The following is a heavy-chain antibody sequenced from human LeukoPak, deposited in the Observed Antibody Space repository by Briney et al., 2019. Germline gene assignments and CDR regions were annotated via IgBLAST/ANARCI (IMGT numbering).Heavy chain of an antibody. J-gene: IGHJ6*04. Sequence: GGSLRLSCAASGFTFSSYGMNWVRQAPGKGLEWVASIKQDGSEKYYVDSVKGRVTISRDNAKNSLYLQMNSLRAEDTAVYYCAELGITMIGGVWGKGTTVTISS. V-gene: IGHV3-7*01. CDR2: IKQDGSEK. CDR3: AELGITMIGGV. CDR1: GFTFSSYG. D-gene: IGHD3-10*02.